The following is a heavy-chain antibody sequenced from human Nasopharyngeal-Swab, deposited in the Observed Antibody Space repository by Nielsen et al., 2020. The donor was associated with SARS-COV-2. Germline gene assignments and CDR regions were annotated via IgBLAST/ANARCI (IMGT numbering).Heavy chain of an antibody. CDR2: IWYDGSNK. J-gene: IGHJ6*03. V-gene: IGHV3-33*01. D-gene: IGHD6-13*01. CDR1: GFTFSSYG. Sequence: GGSLRLSCAASGFTFSSYGMHWVRQAPGKGLEGVAVIWYDGSNKYYADSVKGRFTISRDNSKNTLYLQMNSLRAEDTAVYFCARVGSSWYGINYYYYMDVWGKGTTVTVSS. CDR3: ARVGSSWYGINYYYYMDV.